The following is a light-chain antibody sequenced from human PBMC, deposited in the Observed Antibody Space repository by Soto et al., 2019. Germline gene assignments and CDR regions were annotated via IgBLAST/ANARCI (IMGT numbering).Light chain of an antibody. CDR2: AAS. CDR1: QGISNY. V-gene: IGKV1-27*01. CDR3: QSFNGAPWT. J-gene: IGKJ1*01. Sequence: DIQMTQSPSSLSASVGDRVTITCRASQGISNYLVWYQQKPGKVPKLLIYAASTLQSGVPSRFSGSGSGTDFTLTIRRLQPEDVATYYCQSFNGAPWTFGQGTKVEIK.